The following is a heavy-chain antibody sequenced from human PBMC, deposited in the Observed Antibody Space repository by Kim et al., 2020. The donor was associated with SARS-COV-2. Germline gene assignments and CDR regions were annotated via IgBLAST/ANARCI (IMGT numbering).Heavy chain of an antibody. J-gene: IGHJ6*02. V-gene: IGHV3-66*02. Sequence: GGSLRLSCAASGFTVSSNYMSWVRQAPGKGLEWVSVIYSGGSTYYADSVKGRFTISRDNSKNTLYLQMNSLRAEDTAVYYCARDSTKTYYHGSGSTEDYYGMDVWGQGTTVTVSS. CDR3: ARDSTKTYYHGSGSTEDYYGMDV. CDR1: GFTVSSNY. D-gene: IGHD3-10*01. CDR2: IYSGGST.